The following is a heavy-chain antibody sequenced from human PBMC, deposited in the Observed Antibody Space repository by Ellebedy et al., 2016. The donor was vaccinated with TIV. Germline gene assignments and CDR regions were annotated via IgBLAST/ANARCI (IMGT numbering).Heavy chain of an antibody. V-gene: IGHV3-74*01. CDR2: INGDGSST. D-gene: IGHD3-16*01. CDR3: VPVGDPRGSDP. Sequence: PGGSLRLSCAASGFTFSGYWMHWVRQVPGKGLVWVSRINGDGSSTAYADSVKGRFTISRDNAKDTLFLEMNSLRADDTAVYYCVPVGDPRGSDPWGQGTLVTVSS. J-gene: IGHJ5*02. CDR1: GFTFSGYW.